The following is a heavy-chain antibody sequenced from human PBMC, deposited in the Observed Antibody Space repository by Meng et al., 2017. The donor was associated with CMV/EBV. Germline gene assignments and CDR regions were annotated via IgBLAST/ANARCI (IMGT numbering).Heavy chain of an antibody. V-gene: IGHV1-18*04. CDR1: GYTFTSYY. D-gene: IGHD5-18*01. Sequence: ASVKVSCKASGYTFTSYYMHWVRQAPGQGLEWMGWISAYNGNTNYAQKLQGRVTMTTDTSTSTAYMELRSLRSDDTAVYYCARGYSYGSLFDYWGQGTLVTVS. CDR3: ARGYSYGSLFDY. J-gene: IGHJ4*02. CDR2: ISAYNGNT.